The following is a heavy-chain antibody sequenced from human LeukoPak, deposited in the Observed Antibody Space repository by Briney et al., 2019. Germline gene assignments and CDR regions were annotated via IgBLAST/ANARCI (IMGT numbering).Heavy chain of an antibody. D-gene: IGHD4-23*01. CDR3: ARGRPHGNDY. V-gene: IGHV3-74*01. Sequence: GGSLRLSCAASGFTFSSYWKNWVRQAPGKGLVWVSRIASDGSSTTYADSVKGRFSISRDNAKNTLYLQMNSLRVEDTAVYYCARGRPHGNDYWGQGTLVTVSS. CDR2: IASDGSST. CDR1: GFTFSSYW. J-gene: IGHJ4*02.